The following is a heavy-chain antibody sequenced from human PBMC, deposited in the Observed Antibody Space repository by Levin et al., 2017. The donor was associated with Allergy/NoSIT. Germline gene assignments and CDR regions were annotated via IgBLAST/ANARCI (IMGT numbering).Heavy chain of an antibody. CDR1: GFTFDDYA. CDR3: ARDNIGLPDAFDI. Sequence: SLKISCAASGFTFDDYAMHWVRQAPGKGLEWVSGISWNSGSIGYADSVKGRFTISRDNAKNSLYLQMNSLRTEDTALYYCARDNIGLPDAFDIWGQGTIVHVSS. D-gene: IGHD3-10*01. J-gene: IGHJ3*02. V-gene: IGHV3-9*01. CDR2: ISWNSGSI.